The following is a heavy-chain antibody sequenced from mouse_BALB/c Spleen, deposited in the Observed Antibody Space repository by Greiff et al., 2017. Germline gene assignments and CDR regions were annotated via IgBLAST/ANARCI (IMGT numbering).Heavy chain of an antibody. J-gene: IGHJ4*01. Sequence: EVKLVESGGGLVKPGGSLKLSCAASGFAFSSYDMSWVRQTPEKRLEWVAYISSGCGSTYYPDTVKGRFTISRDNAKNTLYLQMSSLKSEDTAMYYCARHDYLYAMDYWGQGTSVTVSS. CDR3: ARHDYLYAMDY. D-gene: IGHD2-4*01. CDR2: ISSGCGST. CDR1: GFAFSSYD. V-gene: IGHV5-12-1*01.